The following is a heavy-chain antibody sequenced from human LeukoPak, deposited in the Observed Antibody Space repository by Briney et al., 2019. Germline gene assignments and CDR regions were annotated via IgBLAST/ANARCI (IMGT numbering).Heavy chain of an antibody. CDR3: AQLDYGDYFDAFDI. CDR1: GFTFSSYG. V-gene: IGHV3-30*03. Sequence: TGGSLRLSCAASGFTFSSYGMHWVRQAPGKGLEWVAVISYDGSNKYYADSVNGRFTISRDNSKNTLYLQMNSLRAEDTAVYYCAQLDYGDYFDAFDIWGQGTMVTVSS. J-gene: IGHJ3*02. D-gene: IGHD4-17*01. CDR2: ISYDGSNK.